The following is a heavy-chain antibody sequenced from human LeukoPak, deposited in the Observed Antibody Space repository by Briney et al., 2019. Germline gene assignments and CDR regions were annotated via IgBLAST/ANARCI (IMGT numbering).Heavy chain of an antibody. CDR1: GYTFTGYY. V-gene: IGHV1-2*04. CDR3: ARDRTDYYGSGDE. CDR2: INPNSGGT. Sequence: GASVKVSCKASGYTFTGYYMHWVRQAPGQGLEWMGWINPNSGGTNYAQKFQGWVTMTRDTSISTAYMELSRLRSDDTAVYYCARDRTDYYGSGDEWGQGTLVTVSS. J-gene: IGHJ4*02. D-gene: IGHD3-10*01.